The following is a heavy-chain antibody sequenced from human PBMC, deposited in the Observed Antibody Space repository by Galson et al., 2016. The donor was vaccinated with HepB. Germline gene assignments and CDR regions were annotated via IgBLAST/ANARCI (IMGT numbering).Heavy chain of an antibody. D-gene: IGHD3-16*01. J-gene: IGHJ5*02. Sequence: SETLSLTCTVSGGSITNVNYYWGWIRQSPGKGLEWIGSIHYSGSTSYNPSLRGRVSISVDVSRNQFSLTLDSVTAADTGLYFCARENMKMGPFTYWLDPWGLGTLVTVSS. CDR2: IHYSGST. CDR3: ARENMKMGPFTYWLDP. V-gene: IGHV4-39*02. CDR1: GGSITNVNYY.